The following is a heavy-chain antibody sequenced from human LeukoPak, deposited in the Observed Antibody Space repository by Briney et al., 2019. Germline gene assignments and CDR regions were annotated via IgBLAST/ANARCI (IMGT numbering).Heavy chain of an antibody. CDR2: IIPIFGTA. Sequence: SVKVSCKASGGTFSSYAISWVRQAPGQGLEWMGGIIPIFGTANYAQKFQGRVTITADESASTAYMELSSLRSEDTAVYYCARGQTPDCSSTSCYSLRWLNYYYYYMDVWGKGTTVTVSS. CDR1: GGTFSSYA. CDR3: ARGQTPDCSSTSCYSLRWLNYYYYYMDV. J-gene: IGHJ6*03. D-gene: IGHD2-2*01. V-gene: IGHV1-69*13.